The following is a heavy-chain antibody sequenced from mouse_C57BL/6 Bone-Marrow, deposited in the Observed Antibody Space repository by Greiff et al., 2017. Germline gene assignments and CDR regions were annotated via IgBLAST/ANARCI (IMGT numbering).Heavy chain of an antibody. CDR2: ISSGGSYT. Sequence: DVMLVESGGDLVQPGGSLKLSCAASGFTFSSYGMSWVRQTPDTRLAWVATISSGGSYTYYPASVKGRFTISRDNAKNTLVLQMSSLKSEYTAMYYCARQGVYDYDGWYFDVWGTGTTVTVSS. D-gene: IGHD2-4*01. CDR3: ARQGVYDYDGWYFDV. CDR1: GFTFSSYG. J-gene: IGHJ1*03. V-gene: IGHV5-6*02.